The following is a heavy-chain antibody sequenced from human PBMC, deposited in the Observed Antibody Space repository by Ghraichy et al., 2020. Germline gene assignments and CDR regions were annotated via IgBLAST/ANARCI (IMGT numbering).Heavy chain of an antibody. CDR1: GGSMSGTTFI. Sequence: TLSLTCTVSGGSMSGTTFIWGWVRQPPGKGLEWIGSVSYSGNIQYNPSLKNRVTVSVDTSKNQFSLRLSSVTAPDTAVYYCARHNVRSASNPFDPWGQGTLVTVSS. V-gene: IGHV4-39*01. CDR2: VSYSGNI. D-gene: IGHD6-25*01. J-gene: IGHJ5*02. CDR3: ARHNVRSASNPFDP.